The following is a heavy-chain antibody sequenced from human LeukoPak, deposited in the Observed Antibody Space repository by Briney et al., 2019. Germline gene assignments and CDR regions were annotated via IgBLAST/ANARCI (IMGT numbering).Heavy chain of an antibody. Sequence: KAGGSLRLSCAASGFTFNTFTMNCVRQAPGKGLEWISSISGGSNSIYYADSVEGRFTVSRDNGKQSLYLQMNSLTIEDTAVDYCARAGHLDLMTDYWGEGTVVTVSS. CDR3: ARAGHLDLMTDY. V-gene: IGHV3-21*01. CDR2: ISGGSNSI. J-gene: IGHJ4*02. CDR1: GFTFNTFT.